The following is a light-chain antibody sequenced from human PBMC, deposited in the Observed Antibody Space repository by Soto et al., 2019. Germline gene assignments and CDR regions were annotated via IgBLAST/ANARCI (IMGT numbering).Light chain of an antibody. CDR2: GAS. CDR3: QQGHNWPLT. Sequence: EIVMTQSPATLSVSPGERATLYCRASQSISSELAWYQQKPGQPPRLLIYGASTRATGVPARFTGNGSGSYFTLTISGLQSEDFAVYYCQQGHNWPLTFGHGTRLEI. V-gene: IGKV3-15*01. J-gene: IGKJ2*01. CDR1: QSISSE.